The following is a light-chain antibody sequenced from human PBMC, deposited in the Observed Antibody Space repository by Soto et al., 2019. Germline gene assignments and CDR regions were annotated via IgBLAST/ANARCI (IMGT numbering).Light chain of an antibody. CDR2: ATS. CDR3: QQIYINPQT. CDR1: LSIGRF. Sequence: DIQVTQSPSSLSASVGDRVTITCGVSLSIGRFLNWYQQKPGRAPKLLTHATSDLQSGVPPPFSGSGSGTEFTLTIISPQPEDFATYYCQQIYINPQTFGQGTKVDI. V-gene: IGKV1-39*01. J-gene: IGKJ1*01.